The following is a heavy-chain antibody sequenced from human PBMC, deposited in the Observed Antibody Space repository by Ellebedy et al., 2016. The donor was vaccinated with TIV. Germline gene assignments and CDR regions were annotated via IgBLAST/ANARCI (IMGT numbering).Heavy chain of an antibody. Sequence: GSLRLXCTVSGGSTSRNYWSWIRQPPGKPLEWIGYILDSGRTDYNPSLKSRVTLSIDTPKKQFSLKLTSVTAADTAVYYCARDAWGRDAFDIWGQGTMVTVSS. J-gene: IGHJ3*02. D-gene: IGHD7-27*01. CDR3: ARDAWGRDAFDI. V-gene: IGHV4-59*01. CDR1: GGSTSRNY. CDR2: ILDSGRT.